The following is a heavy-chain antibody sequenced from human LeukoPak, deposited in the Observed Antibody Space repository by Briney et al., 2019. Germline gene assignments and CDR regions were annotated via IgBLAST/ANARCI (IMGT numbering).Heavy chain of an antibody. Sequence: ASVKVSCKASGYTFTAYFMHWVRQVPGQGLEWMGRINPNSGGTDYAQKFQGRVTMTRDTSISTAYMELSRLRSDDTAVYYCARDGSTSSRYLLLDSWGQGTLVTVSS. CDR2: INPNSGGT. V-gene: IGHV1-2*06. D-gene: IGHD6-13*01. CDR3: ARDGSTSSRYLLLDS. CDR1: GYTFTAYF. J-gene: IGHJ4*02.